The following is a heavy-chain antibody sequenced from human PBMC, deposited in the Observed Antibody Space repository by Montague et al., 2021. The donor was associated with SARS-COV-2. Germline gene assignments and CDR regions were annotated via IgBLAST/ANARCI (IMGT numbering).Heavy chain of an antibody. Sequence: TLSLTCTVSGGSISSGGYYWSWIRQHPGKGLEWIGYIYYSGSTYYNPSLKSRVTISVDTSKNQFSLKLSSVTAADTAVYYCARATAGPAAIFMGFPRPSGAFDIWGQGTMVTVSS. CDR3: ARATAGPAAIFMGFPRPSGAFDI. D-gene: IGHD2-2*01. CDR2: IYYSGST. CDR1: GGSISSGGYY. V-gene: IGHV4-31*03. J-gene: IGHJ3*02.